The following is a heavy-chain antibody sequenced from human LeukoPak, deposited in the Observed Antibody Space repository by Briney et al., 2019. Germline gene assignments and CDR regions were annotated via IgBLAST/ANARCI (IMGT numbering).Heavy chain of an antibody. J-gene: IGHJ5*02. D-gene: IGHD3-10*01. V-gene: IGHV3-48*02. CDR3: ARGGGQFGELLYHNWFDP. CDR1: GFTFSSYS. Sequence: GGSLRLSCAASGFTFSSYSMNWVRQAPGKGLEWVSYISSSSSTIYYADSVKGRFTISRDNAKNSLYLQMNSLRDEDTAVYYCARGGGQFGELLYHNWFDPWGQGTLVTVSS. CDR2: ISSSSSTI.